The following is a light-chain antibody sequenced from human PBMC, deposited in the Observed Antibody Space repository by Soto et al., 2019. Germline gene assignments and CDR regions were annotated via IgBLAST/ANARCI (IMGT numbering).Light chain of an antibody. CDR1: QSISNS. V-gene: IGKV1-5*01. J-gene: IGKJ1*01. CDR2: GVS. CDR3: QQYNSYRT. Sequence: DIPMTQSPSTLSASVGDRVTITCRASQSISNSLAWYQQKPGRAPKLLIYGVSSLQSGVPSRFSGGGSGTEFTLTISSLQPDDFATYYCQQYNSYRTFGQGTKVEVK.